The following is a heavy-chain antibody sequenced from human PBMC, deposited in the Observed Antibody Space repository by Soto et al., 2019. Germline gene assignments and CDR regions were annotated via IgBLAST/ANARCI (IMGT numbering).Heavy chain of an antibody. CDR3: ARDPRTTVTTKVPSVYFDY. J-gene: IGHJ4*02. CDR2: ISSSSSYI. D-gene: IGHD4-17*01. V-gene: IGHV3-21*01. CDR1: GFTFSSYS. Sequence: GGSLRLSCAASGFTFSSYSMNWVRQAPGKGLEWVSSISSSSSYIYYADSVKGRFTISRDNAKNSLYLQMNSLRAEDTAVYYCARDPRTTVTTKVPSVYFDYWGQGTLVTVSS.